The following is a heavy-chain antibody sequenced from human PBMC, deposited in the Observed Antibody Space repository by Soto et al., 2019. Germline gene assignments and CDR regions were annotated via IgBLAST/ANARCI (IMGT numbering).Heavy chain of an antibody. CDR2: IVPIFGTT. D-gene: IGHD6-19*01. CDR1: GGTFSNYA. CDR3: ARVEEVAGLYNYHGLDV. V-gene: IGHV1-69*12. Sequence: QVQLVQSGAEVKKPGSSVKVSCKVSGGTFSNYAIDWVRLAPGHGLEWMGGIVPIFGTTYYTQKFQGRATIIADDSTTTAYLEMSSLRSEETAIYYCARVEEVAGLYNYHGLDVWGQGTAVTVSS. J-gene: IGHJ6*02.